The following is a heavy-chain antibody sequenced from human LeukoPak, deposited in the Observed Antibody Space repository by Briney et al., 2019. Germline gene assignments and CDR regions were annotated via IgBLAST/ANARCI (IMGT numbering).Heavy chain of an antibody. CDR3: ARLPPLGYCSGGSCSPPKWNYHGMDV. D-gene: IGHD2-15*01. V-gene: IGHV5-51*01. CDR2: IYPGDSDT. J-gene: IGHJ6*02. CDR1: GYSFTSYW. Sequence: GESLKISCKGSGYSFTSYWIGWVRQMPGKGLEWMGIIYPGDSDTRYSPSFQGQVTISADKSISTAYLQWSSLKASDTAMYYCARLPPLGYCSGGSCSPPKWNYHGMDVWGQGTTVTVSS.